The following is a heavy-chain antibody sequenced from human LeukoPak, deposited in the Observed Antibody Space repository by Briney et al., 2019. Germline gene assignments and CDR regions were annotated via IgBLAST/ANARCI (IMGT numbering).Heavy chain of an antibody. J-gene: IGHJ4*02. CDR1: GFTVSTNY. CDR2: MYSGGST. CDR3: ARASIAAAGYYFDY. Sequence: GGSLRLSCAASGFTVSTNYMSWVRQAPGKGLEWVSVMYSGGSTYYADSVKGRFTISGDNSMNTLYLQMNSLRAEDTAVYYCARASIAAAGYYFDYWGQGSLVTVSS. D-gene: IGHD6-13*01. V-gene: IGHV3-66*01.